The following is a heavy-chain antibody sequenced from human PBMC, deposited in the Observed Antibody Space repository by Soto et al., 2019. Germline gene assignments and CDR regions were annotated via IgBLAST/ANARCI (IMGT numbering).Heavy chain of an antibody. D-gene: IGHD6-6*01. CDR2: ISGSGGST. J-gene: IGHJ4*02. V-gene: IGHV3-23*01. CDR1: GFTFSSYA. CDR3: AKAPEYSSSSDFDY. Sequence: EVQLLESGGGLVQPGGSLRLSCAASGFTFSSYAMSWVRQAPGKGLEWVSAISGSGGSTYYADSVKGRFTISRDNSKNALYLQMNSLRADDTAVYYCAKAPEYSSSSDFDYWGQGTLVTVSS.